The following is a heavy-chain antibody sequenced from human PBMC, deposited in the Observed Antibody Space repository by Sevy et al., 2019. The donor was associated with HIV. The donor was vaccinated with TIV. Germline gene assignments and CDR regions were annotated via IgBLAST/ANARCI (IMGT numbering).Heavy chain of an antibody. Sequence: GGSLRLSCAASGFTFSSYAMHWVRQAPGKGLEWVAVISYDGSNKYYADSVNGRFTISRDNSKNTLYLQMNSLRAEDTAVYYCARDKELGDGYNYWFDPWGQGTLVTVSS. CDR3: ARDKELGDGYNYWFDP. CDR1: GFTFSSYA. V-gene: IGHV3-30-3*01. CDR2: ISYDGSNK. D-gene: IGHD5-12*01. J-gene: IGHJ5*02.